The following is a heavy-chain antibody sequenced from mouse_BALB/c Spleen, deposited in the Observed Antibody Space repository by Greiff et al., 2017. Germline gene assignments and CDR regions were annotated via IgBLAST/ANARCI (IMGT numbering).Heavy chain of an antibody. CDR2: ISSGGST. Sequence: DVKLVESGGGLVKPGGSLKLSCAASGFTFSSYAMSWVRQTPEKRLEWVASISSGGSTYYPDSVKGRFTISRDNARNILYLQMSSLRSEDTAMYYCARGGPRTMDYWGQGTSVTVSS. CDR1: GFTFSSYA. V-gene: IGHV5-6-5*01. J-gene: IGHJ4*01. D-gene: IGHD6-1*01. CDR3: ARGGPRTMDY.